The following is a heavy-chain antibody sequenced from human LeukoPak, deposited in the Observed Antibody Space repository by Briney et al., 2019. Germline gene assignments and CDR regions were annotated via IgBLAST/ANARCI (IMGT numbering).Heavy chain of an antibody. D-gene: IGHD6-6*01. V-gene: IGHV4-34*01. Sequence: SETLSLTCAVYGGSFSGYYWSWIRQPPGKGLEWIGEINHSGSTNYNPSLKSRVTISVDTSKNQFSLKLSSVTAADTAVYYCARRARFYGSSHWYFDLWGRGTLVTVSS. CDR3: ARRARFYGSSHWYFDL. J-gene: IGHJ2*01. CDR1: GGSFSGYY. CDR2: INHSGST.